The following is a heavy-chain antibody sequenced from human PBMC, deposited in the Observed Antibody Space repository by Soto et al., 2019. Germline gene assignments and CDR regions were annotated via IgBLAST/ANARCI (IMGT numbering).Heavy chain of an antibody. CDR1: WGSLSAHS. V-gene: IGHV4-59*11. CDR3: ARDDQSCHYGTCSWHFNY. CDR2: VYYSGST. Sequence: PSESLDRTCTVSWGSLSAHSCSCIRQSPCKLLEWIGYVYYSGSTVYNPSLKSRVSISADTSKNQFSLRLSSVTAADTAVYYCARDDQSCHYGTCSWHFNYWGQGALVTSPQ. J-gene: IGHJ4*02. D-gene: IGHD2-15*01.